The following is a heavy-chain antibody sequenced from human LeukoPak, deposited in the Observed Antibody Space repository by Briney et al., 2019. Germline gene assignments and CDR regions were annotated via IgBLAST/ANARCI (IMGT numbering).Heavy chain of an antibody. Sequence: GGSLRLSCAASGFTVSSNYMSWVRQAPGKGLEWVGFIRSRAYGGTTDFAASVQGRFTISRDDSKSIAYLQMNSLKIEDTAVYYCTRRGGWYSDCWGQGTLVTVSS. J-gene: IGHJ4*02. CDR2: IRSRAYGGTT. V-gene: IGHV3-49*04. CDR3: TRRGGWYSDC. D-gene: IGHD6-19*01. CDR1: GFTVSSNY.